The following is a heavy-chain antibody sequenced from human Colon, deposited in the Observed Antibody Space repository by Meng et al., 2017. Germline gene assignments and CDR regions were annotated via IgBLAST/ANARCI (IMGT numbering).Heavy chain of an antibody. Sequence: QGPLLGSGPGRVNPSGTLSPTCAVSGGSISSNYWWSWVRQSPKKGLEWIGEIHHGGTTNYNPSLKSRVTISVDTSNNQFSLKLSSVTAADTAVYYCARIDYGGNGIEKYFFDYWGQGTLVTVSS. CDR1: GGSISSNYW. J-gene: IGHJ4*02. CDR3: ARIDYGGNGIEKYFFDY. D-gene: IGHD4-23*01. CDR2: IHHGGTT. V-gene: IGHV4-4*02.